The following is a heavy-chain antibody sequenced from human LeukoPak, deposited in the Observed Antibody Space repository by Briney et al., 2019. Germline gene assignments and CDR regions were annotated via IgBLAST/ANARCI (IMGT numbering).Heavy chain of an antibody. Sequence: GGSLRLSCAASGFAFSTYWMHWVRQAPGKGLVWVSRVNTAGSSTSYADSVKGRFTISRDNAKNTLYLQMNSLRAEDTAMYYCVGGMGGHFDYWGQGTLVTVSS. V-gene: IGHV3-74*01. J-gene: IGHJ4*02. CDR3: VGGMGGHFDY. CDR1: GFAFSTYW. CDR2: VNTAGSST. D-gene: IGHD3-16*01.